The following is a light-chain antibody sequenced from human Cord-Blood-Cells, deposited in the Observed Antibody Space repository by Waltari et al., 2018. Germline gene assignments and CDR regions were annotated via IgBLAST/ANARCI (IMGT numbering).Light chain of an antibody. CDR2: GAS. J-gene: IGKJ2*02. Sequence: EIVMTQSPATLSVSPGERATLSCRASQSVSSNLVWYQQKPGQAPRLLIYGASTRATGSPARFSGSGSGTEFTLTISSLQSEDFAVYYCQQYNNWPRSTFGQGTKLEIK. V-gene: IGKV3-15*01. CDR3: QQYNNWPRST. CDR1: QSVSSN.